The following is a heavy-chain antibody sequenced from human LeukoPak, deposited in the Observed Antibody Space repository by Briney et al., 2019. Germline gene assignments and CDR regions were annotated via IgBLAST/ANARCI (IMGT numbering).Heavy chain of an antibody. Sequence: ASVKVSCKASGYTFTGYFLHWVRRAPGQGFEWMGWINPNSGDTYYTQSFQGRVTMTRDTSISTAYMELSSLRSDDTAVYYCARDSKRIAAARGPLDYWGQGTLVTVSS. J-gene: IGHJ4*02. V-gene: IGHV1-2*02. CDR1: GYTFTGYF. CDR3: ARDSKRIAAARGPLDY. D-gene: IGHD6-13*01. CDR2: INPNSGDT.